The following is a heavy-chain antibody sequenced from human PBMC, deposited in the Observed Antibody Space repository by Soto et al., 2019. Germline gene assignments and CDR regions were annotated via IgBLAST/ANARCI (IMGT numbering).Heavy chain of an antibody. J-gene: IGHJ3*02. CDR2: MYSGGTT. D-gene: IGHD2-21*02. CDR1: GFIVSSNY. V-gene: IGHV3-53*04. Sequence: EVQLVESGGGLVQPGGSLRLSCAASGFIVSSNYMTWVRQAPGKGLEWVSIMYSGGTTYYAESVKGRFTISRHISKNTLDLQMNTLRFEDTAVYYCARVAGDDPLDIWGPGKMVTVSS. CDR3: ARVAGDDPLDI.